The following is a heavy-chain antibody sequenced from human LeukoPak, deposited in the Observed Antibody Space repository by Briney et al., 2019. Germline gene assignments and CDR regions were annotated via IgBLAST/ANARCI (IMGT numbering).Heavy chain of an antibody. D-gene: IGHD1-26*01. CDR2: IIPILGIA. Sequence: SVKVSCKASGGTFSSYAISWVRQAPGQWLEWMGRIIPILGIANYAQKFQGRVTITADKSTSTAYMELSSLRSEDTAVYYCAGSIVGATTSLDYWGQGTLVTVSS. J-gene: IGHJ4*02. CDR3: AGSIVGATTSLDY. V-gene: IGHV1-69*04. CDR1: GGTFSSYA.